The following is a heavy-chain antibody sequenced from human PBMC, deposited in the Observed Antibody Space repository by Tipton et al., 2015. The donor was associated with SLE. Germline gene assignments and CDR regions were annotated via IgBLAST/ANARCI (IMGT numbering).Heavy chain of an antibody. CDR1: GLTFSSYA. Sequence: SLRLSCAASGLTFSSYAMSWVRQAPGKGLEWVSAISGSGGSTYYSDSVKGRFTISRDNSKNTLYLQMNSLRAEDTAVYYCAKAGTKTTVNIDYWGQGTLVTVSS. CDR3: AKAGTKTTVNIDY. J-gene: IGHJ4*02. V-gene: IGHV3-23*01. CDR2: ISGSGGST. D-gene: IGHD4-17*01.